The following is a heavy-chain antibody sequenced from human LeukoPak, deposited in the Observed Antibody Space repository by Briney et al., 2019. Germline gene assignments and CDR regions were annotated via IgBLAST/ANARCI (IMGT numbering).Heavy chain of an antibody. Sequence: GGSLRLSCAASGFTFSTYAMHWVRQAPGKGLEWVAVIPYDGSNKYYADSVKGRFTISRENSKNRLYLQMNSLRAEDTAVYYCAKDTHLAATVFDYWGQGTLVSVSS. CDR2: IPYDGSNK. D-gene: IGHD6-25*01. V-gene: IGHV3-30*04. CDR3: AKDTHLAATVFDY. CDR1: GFTFSTYA. J-gene: IGHJ4*02.